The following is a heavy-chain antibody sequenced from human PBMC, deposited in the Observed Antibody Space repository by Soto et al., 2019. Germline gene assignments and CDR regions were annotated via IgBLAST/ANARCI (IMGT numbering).Heavy chain of an antibody. CDR3: AKDREGGDSGYDTFDY. CDR2: ISYDGSNK. J-gene: IGHJ4*02. D-gene: IGHD5-12*01. CDR1: GFTFSSYG. Sequence: QVQLVESGGGVVQPGRSLRLSCAASGFTFSSYGMHWVRQAPGKGLEWVAVISYDGSNKYDADSVKGRFTISRDNSKNTLYLQMNSLRAEDTAVYYCAKDREGGDSGYDTFDYWGQGTLVTVSS. V-gene: IGHV3-30*18.